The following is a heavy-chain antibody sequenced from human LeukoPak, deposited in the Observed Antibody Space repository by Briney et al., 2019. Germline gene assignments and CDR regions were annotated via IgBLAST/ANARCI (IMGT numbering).Heavy chain of an antibody. Sequence: SVKVSCKASGGTFSSYAISWVRQAPGQGLEWMGRIIPILGTANYAQKFQGRVTITTDESTSTAYMELSSLRSKDTAVYYCARAPIVGATNAFDIWGQGTMVTVSS. J-gene: IGHJ3*02. CDR2: IIPILGTA. D-gene: IGHD1-26*01. V-gene: IGHV1-69*11. CDR3: ARAPIVGATNAFDI. CDR1: GGTFSSYA.